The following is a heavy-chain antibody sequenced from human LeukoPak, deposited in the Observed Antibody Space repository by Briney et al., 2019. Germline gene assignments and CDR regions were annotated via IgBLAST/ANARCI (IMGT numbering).Heavy chain of an antibody. D-gene: IGHD3-10*01. CDR2: IYSGGDK. V-gene: IGHV3-66*01. CDR1: GLTVSSNY. J-gene: IGHJ4*02. Sequence: TGGSLRLSCAASGLTVSSNYMSWVRQTPGKGLEWVSVIYSGGDKYYADSVKGRFTISRDISKNMVYLQMNSLRPEDTAVYYCARDWWFGDLRSLSFDWGQGILVTVSS. CDR3: ARDWWFGDLRSLSFD.